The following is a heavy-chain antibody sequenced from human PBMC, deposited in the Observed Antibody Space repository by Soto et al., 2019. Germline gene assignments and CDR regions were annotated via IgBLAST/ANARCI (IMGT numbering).Heavy chain of an antibody. Sequence: SETLSLTCTVSGGSISSYYWSWIRQPPGKGLEWIGYIYYSGSTNYNPSLKSRVTISVDTSKNQFSLKLSSVTAADTAVYYCAREIHPIAVAGTNWFDPWGQGTLVTVSS. CDR1: GGSISSYY. V-gene: IGHV4-59*01. CDR2: IYYSGST. D-gene: IGHD6-19*01. CDR3: AREIHPIAVAGTNWFDP. J-gene: IGHJ5*02.